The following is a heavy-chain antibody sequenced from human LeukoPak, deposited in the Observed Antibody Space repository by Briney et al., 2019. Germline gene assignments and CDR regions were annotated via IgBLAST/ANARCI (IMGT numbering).Heavy chain of an antibody. CDR1: GYTFTNYY. CDR3: ARDQTQIWFGEGLWYFDY. V-gene: IGHV1-46*01. J-gene: IGHJ4*02. Sequence: ASAKVSCKASGYTFTNYYLHWVRQAPGQGLEWMGIINPNGGSTSYAQKFQGRFTMTRDTSTSTVYMELRSLRSDDTAVYYCARDQTQIWFGEGLWYFDYWGQGTLVTVSS. D-gene: IGHD3-10*01. CDR2: INPNGGST.